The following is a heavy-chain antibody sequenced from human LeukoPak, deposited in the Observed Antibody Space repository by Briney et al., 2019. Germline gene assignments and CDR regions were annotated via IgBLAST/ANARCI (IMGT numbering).Heavy chain of an antibody. J-gene: IGHJ4*02. CDR3: ARGVVPTPYYFDY. V-gene: IGHV3-21*01. Sequence: GGSPRLSCAASGFTFSSYSMNWVRQAPGKGLEWVSSISSSSSYIYYADSVKGRFTISRDNAKNSLYLQMNSLRAEDTAVYYCARGVVPTPYYFDYWGQGTLVTVSS. D-gene: IGHD2-2*01. CDR2: ISSSSSYI. CDR1: GFTFSSYS.